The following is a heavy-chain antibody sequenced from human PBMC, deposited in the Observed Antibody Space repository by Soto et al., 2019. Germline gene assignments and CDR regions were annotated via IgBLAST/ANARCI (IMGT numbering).Heavy chain of an antibody. CDR3: ARDRDSSSWYQYYGMDV. D-gene: IGHD6-13*01. CDR1: GFTFSSYG. J-gene: IGHJ6*04. Sequence: QVQLVESGGGVVQPGRSLRLSCAASGFTFSSYGMHWVRQAPGKGLEWVAVIWYDGSNKYYADSVKGRFTISRDNSKNTLYLQMNSLRAEDTAVYYCARDRDSSSWYQYYGMDVWGEGTTVTISS. V-gene: IGHV3-33*01. CDR2: IWYDGSNK.